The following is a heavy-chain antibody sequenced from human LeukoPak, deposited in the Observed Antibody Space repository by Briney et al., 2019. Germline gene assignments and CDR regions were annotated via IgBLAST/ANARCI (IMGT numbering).Heavy chain of an antibody. D-gene: IGHD1-1*01. Sequence: GGSLRLSCAASGFTFSDYEMNWVRQAPGKGLEWILHISTSGYIIHYADSVKCRFTISRDNAKNSLYLHMNRLRVEDTALYFCARDATTDIGTVYMDVWGKGTTVTISS. CDR2: ISTSGYII. CDR1: GFTFSDYE. J-gene: IGHJ6*03. V-gene: IGHV3-48*03. CDR3: ARDATTDIGTVYMDV.